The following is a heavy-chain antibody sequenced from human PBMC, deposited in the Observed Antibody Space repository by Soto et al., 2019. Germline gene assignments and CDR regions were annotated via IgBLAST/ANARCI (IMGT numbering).Heavy chain of an antibody. V-gene: IGHV3-33*01. CDR2: LWYDGSNT. CDR1: GFTFRNYG. J-gene: IGHJ2*01. Sequence: QVQLVESGGGVVQPGRSLRLSCAASGFTFRNYGMHWVRQAPAKGLGWVALLWYDGSNTFYTDSVKDRFTISRDNSKSTLHLQMNSLRAEDTAVYYCTRDVSSRYFDLWGRGSLVTVSS. CDR3: TRDVSSRYFDL.